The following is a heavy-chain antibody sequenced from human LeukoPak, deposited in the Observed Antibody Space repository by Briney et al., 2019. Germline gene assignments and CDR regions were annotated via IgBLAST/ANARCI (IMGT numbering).Heavy chain of an antibody. Sequence: GGSLRLSCAASGFTFSDYYMSWIRQAPGKGLEWVSYISSVSSYTNYADSVKGRFTISRDNAKNSLFLQMNSLRAEDTAVYYCARDIATAGHLAFDYWGQGTLVTVSS. D-gene: IGHD6-13*01. CDR1: GFTFSDYY. CDR3: ARDIATAGHLAFDY. V-gene: IGHV3-11*06. CDR2: ISSVSSYT. J-gene: IGHJ4*02.